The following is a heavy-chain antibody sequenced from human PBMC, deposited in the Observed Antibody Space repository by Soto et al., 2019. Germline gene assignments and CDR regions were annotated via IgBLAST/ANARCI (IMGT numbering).Heavy chain of an antibody. V-gene: IGHV4-59*12. D-gene: IGHD3-10*01. J-gene: IGHJ6*02. CDR2: VSNTATT. CDR1: GAFISNYY. Sequence: SETLSLTCTVSGAFISNYYWAWIRQSPCGGLESIGYVSNTATTTYNPSLKNRVTISVDASKSQFYLKLRSVTAADTAVYYCARAFGRRLNYYGSGSSYYGMDVWGQGTTVT. CDR3: ARAFGRRLNYYGSGSSYYGMDV.